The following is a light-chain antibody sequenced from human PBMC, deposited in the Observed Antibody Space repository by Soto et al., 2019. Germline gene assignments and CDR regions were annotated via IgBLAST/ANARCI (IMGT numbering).Light chain of an antibody. V-gene: IGKV3-15*01. J-gene: IGKJ3*01. CDR1: QSVSSN. Sequence: EIVMTQSPATLSVSPGERATLSCRASQSVSSNLAWYQQKPGQAPRLLIYGASTRATGIPARFSGSGSGTEFTLTISSLQSEDFAVYYCQQYNSWLATFGPGTIVDI. CDR2: GAS. CDR3: QQYNSWLAT.